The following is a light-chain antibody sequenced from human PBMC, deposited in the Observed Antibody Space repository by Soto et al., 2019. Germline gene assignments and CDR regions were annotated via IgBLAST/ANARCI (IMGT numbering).Light chain of an antibody. CDR3: QQYNNWPPGA. CDR1: QSVSSN. CDR2: GAS. J-gene: IGKJ1*01. Sequence: EIVMTQSTATLSVSPGDRATLSCRASQSVSSNLAWHQQKPGRAPRLLIYGASTRVTGVPARFSGSGSGTEFTLTISSLQSEDFAGYYCQQYNNWPPGAFGQGTKVEIK. V-gene: IGKV3-15*01.